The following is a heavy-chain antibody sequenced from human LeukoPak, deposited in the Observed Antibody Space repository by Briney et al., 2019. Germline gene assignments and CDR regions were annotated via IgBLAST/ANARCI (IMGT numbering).Heavy chain of an antibody. Sequence: SETLSLTCTVSGGSISSSSYYWGWIRQPPGKGLEWIGSIYYSGSTYYNPSLKSRVTISVDTSKNQFSLKLSSVTAADTAVYYCARLVTAGAIPYGMDVWGQGTTVTVSS. J-gene: IGHJ6*02. D-gene: IGHD2-21*02. CDR1: GGSISSSSYY. V-gene: IGHV4-39*01. CDR2: IYYSGST. CDR3: ARLVTAGAIPYGMDV.